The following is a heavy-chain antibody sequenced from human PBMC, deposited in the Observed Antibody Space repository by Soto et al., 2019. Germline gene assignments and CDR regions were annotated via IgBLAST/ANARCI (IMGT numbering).Heavy chain of an antibody. J-gene: IGHJ4*02. CDR3: AKRSGDFGIDHYPFDY. Sequence: GGSLRLSCAASGFTFSNYAMGWVRQVPGKGLEWVSSISGSGGGTSYADSVKGRLTIFRDNSRNTLFLQMSSLRAEDTAVYYCAKRSGDFGIDHYPFDYWGPGTQVTVSS. D-gene: IGHD3-3*01. V-gene: IGHV3-23*01. CDR2: ISGSGGGT. CDR1: GFTFSNYA.